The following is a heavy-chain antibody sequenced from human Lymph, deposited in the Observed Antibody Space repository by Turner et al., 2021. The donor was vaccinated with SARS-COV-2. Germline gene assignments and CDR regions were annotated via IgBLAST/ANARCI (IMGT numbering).Heavy chain of an antibody. D-gene: IGHD4-17*01. J-gene: IGHJ4*02. CDR1: GFTFSTYS. CDR2: ISSSSSYI. V-gene: IGHV3-21*01. Sequence: EVQLVESGGGLVKPGGSRRLPCASSGFTFSTYSMNWVRQAPGKGLEWISSISSSSSYIYYADSVKGRFTISRDDAKNSLYLQMNSLRAEDTAVYYCARDIPTTADYFDYWGQGTLVTVSS. CDR3: ARDIPTTADYFDY.